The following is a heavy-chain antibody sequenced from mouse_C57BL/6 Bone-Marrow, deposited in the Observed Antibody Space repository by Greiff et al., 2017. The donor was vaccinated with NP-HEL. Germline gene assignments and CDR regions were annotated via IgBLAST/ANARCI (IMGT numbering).Heavy chain of an antibody. CDR3: LFITTVVGFDY. CDR1: GYTFTSYW. V-gene: IGHV1-64*01. D-gene: IGHD1-1*01. Sequence: VQLQQPGAELVKPGASVKLSCKASGYTFTSYWMHWVKQRPGQGLEWIGMIHPNSGSTNYNEKFKSKATLTVDKSSSTAYMQLSSLTSEDSAVFYWLFITTVVGFDYWGQGTTLTVSS. CDR2: IHPNSGST. J-gene: IGHJ2*01.